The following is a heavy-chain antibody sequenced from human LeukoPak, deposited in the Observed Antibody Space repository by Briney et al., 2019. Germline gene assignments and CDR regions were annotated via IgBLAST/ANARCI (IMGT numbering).Heavy chain of an antibody. D-gene: IGHD3-9*01. V-gene: IGHV3-11*05. CDR1: GFTFSSYT. CDR3: ARVIGGIRYFDWYNWFDP. CDR2: ISSSSSYT. J-gene: IGHJ5*02. Sequence: PGGSLRLSCAASGFTFSSYTMTWIRQAPGKGLEWVSYISSSSSYTNYADSVKGRFTISRDNAKNSLYLQMNSLRAEDTAVYYCARVIGGIRYFDWYNWFDPWGQGTLVTVSS.